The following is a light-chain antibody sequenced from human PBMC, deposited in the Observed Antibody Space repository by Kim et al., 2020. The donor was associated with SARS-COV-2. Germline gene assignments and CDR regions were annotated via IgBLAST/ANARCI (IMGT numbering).Light chain of an antibody. V-gene: IGKV3-15*01. Sequence: EIVLTQSPATLSVSPGERVTLSCRASQSFGGDLAWYQQKPGQAPRLLIYGASTRATGVPDRFSGRGSGTEFILTISSLQSEDFALYYCQNYNGWPPWPFGQGTKVDSK. J-gene: IGKJ1*01. CDR3: QNYNGWPPWP. CDR2: GAS. CDR1: QSFGGD.